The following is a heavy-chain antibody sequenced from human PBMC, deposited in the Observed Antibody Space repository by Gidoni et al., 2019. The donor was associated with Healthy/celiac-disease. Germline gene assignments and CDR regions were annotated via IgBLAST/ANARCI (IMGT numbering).Heavy chain of an antibody. Sequence: QVQMVESGGGVVQPGRSLNLSCAASGFTFSSYAMHWVRQAPGKGLEWVAVISYDGINKYYADSVKGRFTISRDNSKNTLYLQMNSLRAEDTAVYYCARYSGSYSSFDYWGQGTLVTVSS. CDR3: ARYSGSYSSFDY. CDR1: GFTFSSYA. V-gene: IGHV3-30*01. CDR2: ISYDGINK. J-gene: IGHJ4*02. D-gene: IGHD1-26*01.